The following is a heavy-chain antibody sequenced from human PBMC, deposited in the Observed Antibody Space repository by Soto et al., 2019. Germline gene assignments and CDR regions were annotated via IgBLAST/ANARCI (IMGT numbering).Heavy chain of an antibody. CDR1: GYSFTSYW. D-gene: IGHD6-13*01. CDR2: IYPGDSDT. Sequence: PGESLKISCKGSGYSFTSYWIAWVRQMPGKGLEWMGIIYPGDSDTRYSPSFQGQVTISVDKSISTAYLQWSSLKASDTAMYYCAGSGYSSRWYGDYWGQGTPVTVSS. CDR3: AGSGYSSRWYGDY. J-gene: IGHJ4*02. V-gene: IGHV5-51*01.